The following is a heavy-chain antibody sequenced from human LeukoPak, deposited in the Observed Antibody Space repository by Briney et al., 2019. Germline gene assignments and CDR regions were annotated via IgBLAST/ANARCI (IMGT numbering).Heavy chain of an antibody. V-gene: IGHV4-59*01. J-gene: IGHJ4*02. CDR2: IYSSGST. CDR3: ARFAYCGGHCWYYFDY. D-gene: IGHD2-21*02. CDR1: GGSISSYY. Sequence: SETLSLTRTVSGGSISSYYWSWIRQPPGKGLEWIGYIYSSGSTNYNPSLKSRITISVDTSKNQFSLKLSSVTAADTAVYYCARFAYCGGHCWYYFDYWGQGSLVTVSS.